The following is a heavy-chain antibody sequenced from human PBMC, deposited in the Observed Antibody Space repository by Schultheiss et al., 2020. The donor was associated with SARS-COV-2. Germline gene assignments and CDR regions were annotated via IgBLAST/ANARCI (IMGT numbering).Heavy chain of an antibody. V-gene: IGHV3-11*04. CDR1: GFTFSDYY. J-gene: IGHJ6*03. Sequence: GGSLRLSCAASGFTFSDYYMSWIRQAPGKGLDWVSYISRSDGSIYYAESVQGRFTISRDNAQNSLYLQMNSLRAEDTAVYYCAREVRYNYGYQAGYYMDVWGKGTTVTVSS. CDR2: ISRSDGSI. D-gene: IGHD5-18*01. CDR3: AREVRYNYGYQAGYYMDV.